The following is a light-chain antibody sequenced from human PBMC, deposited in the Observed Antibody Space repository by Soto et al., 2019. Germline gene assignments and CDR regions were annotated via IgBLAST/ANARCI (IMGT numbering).Light chain of an antibody. V-gene: IGLV1-51*02. Sequence: QSALTQPPSVSAAPGQKVTISCSGSSSNIGNNYVSWYQQLPGTAPKLLIYENNKRPSGIPDRFSGSKSGTSATLGITGLQTGDEADYYCGTWDSSLSAGPYYVFGTGTKVTV. CDR3: GTWDSSLSAGPYYV. J-gene: IGLJ1*01. CDR1: SSNIGNNY. CDR2: ENN.